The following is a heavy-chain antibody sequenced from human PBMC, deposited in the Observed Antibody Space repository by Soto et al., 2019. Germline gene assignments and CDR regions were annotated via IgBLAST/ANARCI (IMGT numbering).Heavy chain of an antibody. CDR1: GGTFSSFA. CDR2: IIPIFGTA. V-gene: IGHV1-69*13. CDR3: AREAGGGGDWTPDVY. D-gene: IGHD2-21*02. Sequence: SVKVSCKASGGTFSSFAISWVRQAPGQGLEWMGGIIPIFGTANYAQKFQGRVTITADESTSTAYMELSSLRSEDTAVYYCAREAGGGGDWTPDVYWGQGTLVTVSS. J-gene: IGHJ4*02.